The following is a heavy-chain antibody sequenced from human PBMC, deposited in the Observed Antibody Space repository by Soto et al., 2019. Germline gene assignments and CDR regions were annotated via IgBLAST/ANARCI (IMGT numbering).Heavy chain of an antibody. CDR2: IIPILGTA. D-gene: IGHD6-13*01. CDR1: GGTFSSYA. Sequence: QVQLVQSGAEVKKPGSSVKVSCKASGGTFSSYAISWVRQAPGQGLEWMGGIIPILGTANYAQKFQGRVTITADESTSTAYMELSSLRSEDTAVYSCASGLAAGTIGYYGMDVWGQGTTVTVSS. V-gene: IGHV1-69*12. CDR3: ASGLAAGTIGYYGMDV. J-gene: IGHJ6*02.